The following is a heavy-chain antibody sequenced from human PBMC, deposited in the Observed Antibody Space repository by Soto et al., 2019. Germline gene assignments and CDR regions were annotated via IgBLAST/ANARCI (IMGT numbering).Heavy chain of an antibody. CDR1: GYTFTSYG. Sequence: QVQLVQSGAEVKKPGASVKVSCKASGYTFTSYGISWVRQAPGQGLEWMGWISAYNGNTNYAQKLQGRVTMTTDTPTSTAYMELRSLRSDDTAVYYCAREKITMVRGVILTISPADYWGQGTLVTVSS. D-gene: IGHD3-10*01. V-gene: IGHV1-18*04. CDR3: AREKITMVRGVILTISPADY. CDR2: ISAYNGNT. J-gene: IGHJ4*02.